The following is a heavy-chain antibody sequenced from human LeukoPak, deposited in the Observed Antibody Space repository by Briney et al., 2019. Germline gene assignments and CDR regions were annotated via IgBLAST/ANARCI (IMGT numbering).Heavy chain of an antibody. CDR1: GGSFSGHY. Sequence: SETLSLTCAVCGGSFSGHYWSWIRQPPGKGLEWIGEINHSGSTNYNPSLESRVTISVDTSKNHFSLKLSSVTAADTAVYYCARYYYGSGIENWFDPWGQGTLVTVSS. V-gene: IGHV4-34*01. CDR2: INHSGST. J-gene: IGHJ5*02. CDR3: ARYYYGSGIENWFDP. D-gene: IGHD3-10*01.